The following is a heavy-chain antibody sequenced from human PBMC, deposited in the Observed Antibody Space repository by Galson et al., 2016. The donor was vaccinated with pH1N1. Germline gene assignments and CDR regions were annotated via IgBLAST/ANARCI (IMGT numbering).Heavy chain of an antibody. Sequence: SVKVSCKASGHTFTNYDFNWVRQAPGQGLEWMGWVRPNSGNTGYAQKFQGRVTITMNTSINTAYVELGSLRSEDTAIYYCARGSCSDGSCYSGWVWGQGTLVTVSS. D-gene: IGHD2-15*01. J-gene: IGHJ4*02. CDR1: GHTFTNYD. CDR2: VRPNSGNT. CDR3: ARGSCSDGSCYSGWV. V-gene: IGHV1-8*03.